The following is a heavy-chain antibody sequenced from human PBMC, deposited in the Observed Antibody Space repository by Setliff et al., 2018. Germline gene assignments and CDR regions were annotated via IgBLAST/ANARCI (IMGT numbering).Heavy chain of an antibody. J-gene: IGHJ6*02. Sequence: PGGSLRLSCAASGFTFSSYAITWVRQAPGKGLEWVSMISGSAQTTYYADSVKGRFTISRDNAKNSLYREMNSLRAEDTAVYYCARESSSGSYYIPLYYYYGMDVWGQGTTVTVSS. CDR3: ARESSSGSYYIPLYYYYGMDV. V-gene: IGHV3-23*01. CDR1: GFTFSSYA. D-gene: IGHD3-10*01. CDR2: ISGSAQTT.